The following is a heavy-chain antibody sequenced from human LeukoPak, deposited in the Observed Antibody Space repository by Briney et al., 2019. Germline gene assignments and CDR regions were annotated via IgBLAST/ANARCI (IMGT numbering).Heavy chain of an antibody. V-gene: IGHV1-69*06. CDR1: GYTFTSYG. J-gene: IGHJ4*02. CDR2: IIPIFGTA. Sequence: SVKVSCKASGYTFTSYGISWVRQAPGQGLEWMGGIIPIFGTANYAQKFQGRVTITADKSTSTAYMELSSLRSEDTAVYYCARDLYSSSWPYYFDYWGQGTLVTVSS. CDR3: ARDLYSSSWPYYFDY. D-gene: IGHD6-13*01.